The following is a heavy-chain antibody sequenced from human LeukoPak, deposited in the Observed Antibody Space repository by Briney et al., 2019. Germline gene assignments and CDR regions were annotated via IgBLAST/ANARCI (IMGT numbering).Heavy chain of an antibody. J-gene: IGHJ4*02. V-gene: IGHV3-30*02. D-gene: IGHD3-22*01. Sequence: PGGSLRLSCAASGFTFSSYGMHWVRQAPGKGLEWVAFIRYDGSNKYYADSVKGRFTISRDNSKNTLYLQMNSLRAEDTAVYYCAREDTMIVVGNFDYWGQGTLVTVSS. CDR1: GFTFSSYG. CDR3: AREDTMIVVGNFDY. CDR2: IRYDGSNK.